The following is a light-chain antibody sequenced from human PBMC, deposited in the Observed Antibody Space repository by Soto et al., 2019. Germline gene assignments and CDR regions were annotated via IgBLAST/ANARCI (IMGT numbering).Light chain of an antibody. CDR3: LQDYSYPRT. CDR1: QGIRDY. V-gene: IGKV1-6*01. Sequence: IQMTQFPSSLSASVGYRFTITCLASQGIRDYLSWYQQKAGKAPKLLIFTASKLNSGVPSRFSGSFSGTNFSLTISDLQPEDCATYYCLQDYSYPRTFGQGTKVDIK. J-gene: IGKJ1*01. CDR2: TAS.